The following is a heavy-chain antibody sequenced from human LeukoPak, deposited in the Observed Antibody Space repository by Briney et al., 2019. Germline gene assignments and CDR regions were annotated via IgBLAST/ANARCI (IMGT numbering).Heavy chain of an antibody. CDR1: GFTFSSYG. D-gene: IGHD2-2*01. J-gene: IGHJ4*02. CDR2: ISYDGSNK. CDR3: AKSMYGSTSCYDY. Sequence: GGSLRLSCAASGFTFSSYGMHWVRQAPGKGLEWVAVISYDGSNKYYADCVKGRFTISRDNSKNTLYLQMNSLRAEDTAVYYCAKSMYGSTSCYDYWGQGTLVTVSS. V-gene: IGHV3-30*18.